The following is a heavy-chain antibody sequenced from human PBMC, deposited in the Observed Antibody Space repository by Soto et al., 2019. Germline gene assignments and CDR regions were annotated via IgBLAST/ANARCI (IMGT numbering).Heavy chain of an antibody. CDR1: GFSLSTSGVG. Sequence: QITLKESGPTLVKPTQTLTLTCTFSGFSLSTSGVGVGWIRQPPGKALEWLALIYWDDDKRYSPSLKSRLTINKDTSKNQVVLTMTNMDPVDTATYYCAHSHYYDSRGAFDIWGQGTMVTVSS. J-gene: IGHJ3*02. V-gene: IGHV2-5*02. CDR2: IYWDDDK. CDR3: AHSHYYDSRGAFDI. D-gene: IGHD3-22*01.